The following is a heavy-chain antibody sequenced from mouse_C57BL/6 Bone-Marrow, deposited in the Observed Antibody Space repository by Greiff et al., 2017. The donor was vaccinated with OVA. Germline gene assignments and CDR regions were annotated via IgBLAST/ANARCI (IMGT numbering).Heavy chain of an antibody. CDR2: INPSSGYT. V-gene: IGHV1-7*01. Sequence: QVQLKQSGAELAKPGASVKLSCKASGYTFTSYWMHWVKQRPGQGLEWIGYINPSSGYTKYNQKFKDKATLTADKSSSTAYMQLSSLTYEDSAVYYCARLGELPYWYFDVWGTGTTVTVSS. CDR3: ARLGELPYWYFDV. J-gene: IGHJ1*03. D-gene: IGHD4-1*01. CDR1: GYTFTSYW.